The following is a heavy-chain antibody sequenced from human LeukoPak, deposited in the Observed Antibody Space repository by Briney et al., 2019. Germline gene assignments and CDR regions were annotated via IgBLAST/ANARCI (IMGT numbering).Heavy chain of an antibody. V-gene: IGHV1-18*04. Sequence: ASVKVSCKVSGYTHIQFSIHWVRQAPGQGLEWMGWISAYNGKTNYAQNLQGRVTMTTDTTTSTAYMELRSLRSDDTAVYYCARAGLAVAGWWFDPWGQGTLVTVSS. CDR2: ISAYNGKT. CDR1: GYTHIQFS. CDR3: ARAGLAVAGWWFDP. J-gene: IGHJ5*02. D-gene: IGHD6-19*01.